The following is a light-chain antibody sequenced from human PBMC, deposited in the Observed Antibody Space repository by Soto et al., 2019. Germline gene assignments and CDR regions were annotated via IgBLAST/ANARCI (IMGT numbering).Light chain of an antibody. Sequence: QSVLTQPPSVSGAPGQRVTISCTGSSSNIGAGYDVHWYQQLPGTAPKLLIYGNSNRPSGVPDRFSGSKSGTSASLAITGXXXXXXXDXYCQSYDSSLSGPVVFGGGTKLTVL. J-gene: IGLJ2*01. V-gene: IGLV1-40*01. CDR1: SSNIGAGYD. CDR3: QSYDSSLSGPVV. CDR2: GNS.